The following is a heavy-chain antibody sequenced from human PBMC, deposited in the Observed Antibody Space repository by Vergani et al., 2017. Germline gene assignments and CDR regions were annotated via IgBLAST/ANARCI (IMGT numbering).Heavy chain of an antibody. V-gene: IGHV4-61*02. CDR2: IYTSGST. D-gene: IGHD4-17*01. J-gene: IGHJ4*02. CDR1: GGSISSGSYY. Sequence: QVQLQESGPGLVKPSQTLSLTCTVSGGSISSGSYYWSWIRQPAGKGLEWIGRIYTSGSTNYNPSLKSRVTMSVDTSKNQFSLKLSSVTAADTAVYYCARGDDYGDSYFDYWGQGTLVTVSS. CDR3: ARGDDYGDSYFDY.